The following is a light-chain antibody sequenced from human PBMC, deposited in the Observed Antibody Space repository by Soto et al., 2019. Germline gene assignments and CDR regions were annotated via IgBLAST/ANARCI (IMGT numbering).Light chain of an antibody. Sequence: QSALTQPASVSGSPGQSITISCTGTGSDVGGYNYVSWYQQHPGKAPKLMIYDVSNRPSGVSNRFSGSKSGNTASLTISGLQAEDEADYYCSSYTSSRTRVFGTGTKVTVL. J-gene: IGLJ1*01. CDR1: GSDVGGYNY. V-gene: IGLV2-14*01. CDR2: DVS. CDR3: SSYTSSRTRV.